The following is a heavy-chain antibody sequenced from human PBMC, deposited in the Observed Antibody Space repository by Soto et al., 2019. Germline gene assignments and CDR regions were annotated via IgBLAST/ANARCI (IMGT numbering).Heavy chain of an antibody. Sequence: GGSLILSCAASGFTFSDYYMSWIRQAPGKGLEWVSYISSSGSTIYYADSVKGRFTISRDNAKNSLYLQMNSLRAEDTAVYYCARDLLRDYYYYMDVWGKGTTVTVSS. CDR1: GFTFSDYY. D-gene: IGHD3-10*01. V-gene: IGHV3-11*01. CDR2: ISSSGSTI. CDR3: ARDLLRDYYYYMDV. J-gene: IGHJ6*03.